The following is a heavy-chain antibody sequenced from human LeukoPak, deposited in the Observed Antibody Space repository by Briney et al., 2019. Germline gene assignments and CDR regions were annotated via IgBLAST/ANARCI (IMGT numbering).Heavy chain of an antibody. CDR1: AFIFSGHW. CDR2: ISGSGGST. J-gene: IGHJ4*02. D-gene: IGHD3-10*01. V-gene: IGHV3-23*01. Sequence: GGSLRLSCEGSAFIFSGHWMNWVRQTPGKGLEWVSGISGSGGSTYYADSVKGRFTISRDNSKNTLYLQMNSLRAEDTAVYYCAKSGLWFGEFDYWGQGTLVTVSS. CDR3: AKSGLWFGEFDY.